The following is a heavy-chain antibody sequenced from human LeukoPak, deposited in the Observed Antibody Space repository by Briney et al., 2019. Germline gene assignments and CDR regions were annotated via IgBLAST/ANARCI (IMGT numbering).Heavy chain of an antibody. CDR1: GYTFTSYD. CDR3: ARATTVVPPDFDY. V-gene: IGHV1-8*03. J-gene: IGHJ4*02. D-gene: IGHD4-23*01. CDR2: MNPNSGNT. Sequence: ASVKVSCKASGYTFTSYDINWVRQATGQGLEWMGWMNPNSGNTGYAQKFQGRVTITRNTSISTAYMELSSLRSEDTAVYYCARATTVVPPDFDYWGQGTLVTVSS.